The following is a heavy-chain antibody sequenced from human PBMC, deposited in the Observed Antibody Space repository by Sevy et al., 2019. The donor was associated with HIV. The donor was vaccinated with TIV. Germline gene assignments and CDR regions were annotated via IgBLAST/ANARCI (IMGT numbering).Heavy chain of an antibody. J-gene: IGHJ6*02. Sequence: GGSLRLSCAASGFTFSPYGMTWVRQAPGKGLEWVSSMSGSGAFTHYADSVKGRYTISRDNSKNTVYLQMNSLRAEDTAVYYCARLGGYEDTYYYYAMDVWGQRTTVTVSS. D-gene: IGHD5-12*01. CDR1: GFTFSPYG. CDR2: MSGSGAFT. CDR3: ARLGGYEDTYYYYAMDV. V-gene: IGHV3-23*01.